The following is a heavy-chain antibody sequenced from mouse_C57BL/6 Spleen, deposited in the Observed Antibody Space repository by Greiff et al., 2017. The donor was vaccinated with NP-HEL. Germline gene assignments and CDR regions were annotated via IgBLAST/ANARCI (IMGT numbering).Heavy chain of an antibody. CDR3: ASYYGSSFYYFDY. Sequence: VQLQQSGAELVKPGASVKLSCTASGFNIKDYYMHWVKQRTEQGLEWIGRIDPEDGETKYAPKFQGKATITADTASNTAYLQLSSLTSEDTAVYYCASYYGSSFYYFDYWGQGTTLTVSS. J-gene: IGHJ2*01. CDR1: GFNIKDYY. D-gene: IGHD1-1*01. CDR2: IDPEDGET. V-gene: IGHV14-2*01.